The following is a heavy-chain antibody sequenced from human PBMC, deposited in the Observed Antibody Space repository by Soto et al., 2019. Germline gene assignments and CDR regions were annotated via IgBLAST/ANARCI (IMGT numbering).Heavy chain of an antibody. CDR3: AADVPVESTLIDH. V-gene: IGHV3-30-3*01. J-gene: IGHJ4*02. CDR1: GFTFSSYA. CDR2: ISYDGGNK. Sequence: PGGSLRLSCAASGFTFSSYAMHWVRQAPGKGLEWVAVISYDGGNKYYADSVKGRFTISRDDSKNTLYLQMNSLKTEDTAVYYCAADVPVESTLIDHWGQGILVTVSS. D-gene: IGHD2-8*01.